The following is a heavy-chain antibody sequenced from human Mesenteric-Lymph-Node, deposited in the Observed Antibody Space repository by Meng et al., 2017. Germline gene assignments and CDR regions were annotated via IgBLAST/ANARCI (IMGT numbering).Heavy chain of an antibody. CDR1: GDSVSSNSAA. J-gene: IGHJ4*02. V-gene: IGHV6-1*01. D-gene: IGHD3-22*01. Sequence: VKLQHAGPGLVKPSQTPYLTCAISGDSVSSNSAAWNWIRQSPSRGLEWLGRTYYRSEWYNDYAVSVKSRITINPDTSKNQFSLQLNSVTPEDTAVYYCARDSSSSAYSPFDYWGQGTLVTVSS. CDR3: ARDSSSSAYSPFDY. CDR2: TYYRSEWYN.